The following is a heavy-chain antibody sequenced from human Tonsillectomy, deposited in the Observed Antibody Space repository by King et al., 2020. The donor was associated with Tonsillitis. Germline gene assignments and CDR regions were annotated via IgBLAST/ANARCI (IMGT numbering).Heavy chain of an antibody. J-gene: IGHJ3*01. CDR1: GFIFSNYA. CDR2: VSASGGDI. V-gene: IGHV3-23*04. D-gene: IGHD5-12*01. Sequence: VQLVESGGGLVQPGGSLRLSCAGSGFIFSNYALSWVRLAPGKVPEWVSAVSASGGDIYHADSVKGRFTISRDDSKNTVFLQMDSLSADDTAIYFCAKDRGLYFASGYEGFDVWG. CDR3: AKDRGLYFASGYEGFDV.